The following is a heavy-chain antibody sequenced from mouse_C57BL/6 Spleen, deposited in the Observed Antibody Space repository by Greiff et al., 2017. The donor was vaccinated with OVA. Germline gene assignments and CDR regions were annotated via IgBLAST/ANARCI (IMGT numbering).Heavy chain of an antibody. J-gene: IGHJ3*01. V-gene: IGHV3-6*01. CDR3: AREATGAWFAY. Sequence: DVKLVESGPGLVKPSQSLSLTCSVTGYSITSGYYWNWIRQFPGNKLEWMGYISYDGSNNYNPSLKNRISITRDTSKNQFFLKLNSVTTEDTATYYCAREATGAWFAYWGQGTLVTVSA. CDR1: GYSITSGYY. CDR2: ISYDGSN. D-gene: IGHD4-1*02.